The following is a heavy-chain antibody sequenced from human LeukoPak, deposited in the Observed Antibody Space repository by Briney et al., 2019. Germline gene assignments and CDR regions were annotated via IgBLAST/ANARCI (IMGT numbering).Heavy chain of an antibody. Sequence: GGSLRLSCAASGFTFNNYGMHWVRQAPGKGLEWVAVISYDGSNEYYADSVGGRFTISRDNSKNTLNLQMSSLRAEDTAVYYCAKEFNRGLPDYWGQGTLVTVPS. D-gene: IGHD2-21*01. CDR2: ISYDGSNE. CDR3: AKEFNRGLPDY. V-gene: IGHV3-30*18. J-gene: IGHJ4*02. CDR1: GFTFNNYG.